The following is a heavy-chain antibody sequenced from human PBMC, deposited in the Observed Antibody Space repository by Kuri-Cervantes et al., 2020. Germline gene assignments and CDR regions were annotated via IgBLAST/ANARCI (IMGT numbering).Heavy chain of an antibody. CDR3: ARDNAVEMYSSSWYTFDY. D-gene: IGHD6-13*01. V-gene: IGHV3-7*01. CDR2: IKQDGSEK. J-gene: IGHJ4*02. CDR1: GFTFSSYW. Sequence: GGSLRLSCAASGFTFSSYWMSWVRQAPGKGLEWVANIKQDGSEKYYVDSVKGRFTISRDNSKNTLYLQMNSLRAEDTAVYYCARDNAVEMYSSSWYTFDYWGQGTLVTVSS.